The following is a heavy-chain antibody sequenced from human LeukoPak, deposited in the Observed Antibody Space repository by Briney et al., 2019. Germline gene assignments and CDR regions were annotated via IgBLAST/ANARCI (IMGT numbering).Heavy chain of an antibody. V-gene: IGHV3-21*01. D-gene: IGHD3-3*01. CDR3: ARGDKAPRFLEWLSSYYYYYGMDV. J-gene: IGHJ6*02. CDR2: ISSSSSYI. Sequence: PGGSLRLSCGASGFTFSSYSMNWVRQAPGKGLEWVSSISSSSSYIYYADSVKGRFTISRDNAKNSLYLQMNSLRAEDTAVYYCARGDKAPRFLEWLSSYYYYYGMDVWGQGTTVTVSS. CDR1: GFTFSSYS.